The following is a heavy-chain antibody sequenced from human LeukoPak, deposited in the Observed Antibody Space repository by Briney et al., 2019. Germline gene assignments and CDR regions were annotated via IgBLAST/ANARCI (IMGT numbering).Heavy chain of an antibody. D-gene: IGHD5-24*01. CDR2: ISSSSSYI. V-gene: IGHV3-21*01. Sequence: PGGSLRLSCAASGFTFSSYSMNWVRQAPGKGLEWVSSISSSSSYIYYADSVKGRFTISRDNAKNSLYLQMNSLRAEDTAVYYCARDGLLGGYNFPHYFDYWGQGTLVTDSS. J-gene: IGHJ4*02. CDR3: ARDGLLGGYNFPHYFDY. CDR1: GFTFSSYS.